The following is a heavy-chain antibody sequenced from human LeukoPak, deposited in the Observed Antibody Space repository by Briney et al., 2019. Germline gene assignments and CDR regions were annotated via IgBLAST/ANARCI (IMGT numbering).Heavy chain of an antibody. J-gene: IGHJ6*03. V-gene: IGHV1-69*13. D-gene: IGHD5-12*01. CDR1: GGTFSSYA. Sequence: SVKVSCKASGGTFSSYAISWVRQAPGQGLEWMGGIIPIFGTANYAQKFQGRVTITADESTSTAYMELSSLRSEDTAVYYCARAGSPLYYYYYMDVWGKGTTVTISS. CDR2: IIPIFGTA. CDR3: ARAGSPLYYYYYMDV.